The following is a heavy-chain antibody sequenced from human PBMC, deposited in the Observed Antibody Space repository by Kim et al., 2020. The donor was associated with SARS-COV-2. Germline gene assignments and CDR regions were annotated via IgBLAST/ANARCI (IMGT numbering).Heavy chain of an antibody. CDR3: ASDMSSGWYYV. D-gene: IGHD6-19*01. J-gene: IGHJ1*01. CDR1: GGSINRNY. Sequence: SETLSLTCTVSGGSINRNYWSWFRQPPGKGLEWIGYIYYTGSTNYNPSLQSRVTISVDRSNNQFSLELKSLTAADTAVYYCASDMSSGWYYVWGRGALVTVSS. V-gene: IGHV4-59*01. CDR2: IYYTGST.